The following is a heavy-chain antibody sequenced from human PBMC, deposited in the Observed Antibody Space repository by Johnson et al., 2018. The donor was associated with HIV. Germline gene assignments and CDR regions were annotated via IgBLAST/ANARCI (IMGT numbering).Heavy chain of an antibody. V-gene: IGHV3-30*02. CDR1: AFTFSSYG. J-gene: IGHJ3*02. D-gene: IGHD3-22*01. CDR2: IRSDGSNK. Sequence: VQLVESGGGVVQPGGSLRLSCAASAFTFSSYGMHWVRQAPGKGLEWVAFIRSDGSNKYYVDSVKGRFTISRDNAKNSLYLQMNSLRAEDTAVYYCARGDYDDSSGYFSDAFDIWGQGTMVTVSS. CDR3: ARGDYDDSSGYFSDAFDI.